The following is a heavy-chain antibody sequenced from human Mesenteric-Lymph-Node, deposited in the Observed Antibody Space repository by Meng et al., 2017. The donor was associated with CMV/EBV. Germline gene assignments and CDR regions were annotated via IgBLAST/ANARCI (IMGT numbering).Heavy chain of an antibody. CDR1: GGSTSSSNW. Sequence: SGGSTSSSNWWSWVRQPPGKGLEWIGEIYHSGSTNYNPSLKSRVTISVDKSKNQFSLKLSSVTAADTAVYYCARGAYYGSGSYALGYWGQGTLVTVSS. CDR2: IYHSGST. CDR3: ARGAYYGSGSYALGY. J-gene: IGHJ4*02. D-gene: IGHD3-10*01. V-gene: IGHV4-4*02.